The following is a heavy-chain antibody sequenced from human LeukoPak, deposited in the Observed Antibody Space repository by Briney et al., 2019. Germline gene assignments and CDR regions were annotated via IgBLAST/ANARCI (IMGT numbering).Heavy chain of an antibody. V-gene: IGHV5-51*01. D-gene: IGHD6-13*01. CDR3: TRTGYSSRWAIDN. Sequence: GESLKISCNGSGYSFTNYWIGWVRQMPGKGLEWMGIMYPGDSDTRYSPSFQGQVTISADKSISTAYLQWSSLKASDTAMYYCTRTGYSSRWAIDNWGQGTLVTVSS. CDR1: GYSFTNYW. J-gene: IGHJ4*02. CDR2: MYPGDSDT.